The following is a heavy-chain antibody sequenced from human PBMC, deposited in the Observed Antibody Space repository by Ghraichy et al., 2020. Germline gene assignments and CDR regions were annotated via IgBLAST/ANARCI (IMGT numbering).Heavy chain of an antibody. Sequence: SETLSLTCTVSGGSISSSSYYWGWIRQPPGKGLEWIGSIYYSGSTYYNPSLKSRVTISVDTSKNQFSLKLSSVTAADTAVYYCARDSLGLGANSWFDPWGQGTLVTVSS. CDR3: ARDSLGLGANSWFDP. D-gene: IGHD3-16*01. CDR2: IYYSGST. J-gene: IGHJ5*02. CDR1: GGSISSSSYY. V-gene: IGHV4-39*07.